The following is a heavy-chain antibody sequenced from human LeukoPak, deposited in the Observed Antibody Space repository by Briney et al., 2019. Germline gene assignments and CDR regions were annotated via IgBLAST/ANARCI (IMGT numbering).Heavy chain of an antibody. CDR3: AKDPYTAMVTVDYFDY. V-gene: IGHV3-30*02. J-gene: IGHJ4*02. CDR2: IRYDGSNK. Sequence: PGGSLRLSCAASGFTFSSYGMHWVRQAPGKGLEWVAFIRYDGSNKYYADSVKGRFTISRDNSKNTLYLQMNSLRAEDTAVYYCAKDPYTAMVTVDYFDYWGQGTLVTVSS. CDR1: GFTFSSYG. D-gene: IGHD5-18*01.